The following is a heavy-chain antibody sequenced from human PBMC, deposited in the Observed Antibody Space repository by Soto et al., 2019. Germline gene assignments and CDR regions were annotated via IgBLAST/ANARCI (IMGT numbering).Heavy chain of an antibody. Sequence: PSETLSLTCTVSGGSISDGYYWSWIRQHPGKGLEWIGSISYSGSTSYNPSLKSRLTISVDTSKNQFSLKLSSVTAADTAVYYCARRGYYDFWSGYYTLSYFDYWGQGTLVTVSS. V-gene: IGHV4-31*03. J-gene: IGHJ4*02. D-gene: IGHD3-3*01. CDR2: ISYSGST. CDR3: ARRGYYDFWSGYYTLSYFDY. CDR1: GGSISDGYY.